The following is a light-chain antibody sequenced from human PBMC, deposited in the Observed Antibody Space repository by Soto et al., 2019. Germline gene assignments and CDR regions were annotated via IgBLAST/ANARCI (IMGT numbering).Light chain of an antibody. CDR3: QQYGSSPRAYT. J-gene: IGKJ2*01. V-gene: IGKV3-20*01. Sequence: EIVLTQSPGTLSLPPGERATLSCRASQSVSSSYLAWYQQKPGQAPRLLIYGASSRATGIPDRFSGSGSGTDFTLTISRLEPEDFAVYYCQQYGSSPRAYTFGQGTKLEIK. CDR1: QSVSSSY. CDR2: GAS.